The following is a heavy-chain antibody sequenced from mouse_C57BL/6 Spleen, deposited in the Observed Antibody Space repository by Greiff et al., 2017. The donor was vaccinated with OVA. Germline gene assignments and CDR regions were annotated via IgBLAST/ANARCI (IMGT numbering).Heavy chain of an antibody. D-gene: IGHD4-1*01. CDR3: ARSGPNSNFDY. CDR1: GYTFTSYW. Sequence: VQLKQPGAELVMPGASVKLSCKASGYTFTSYWMHWVKQRPGQGLEWIGEIDPSDSYTNYNQKFKGKSTLTVDKSSSTAYMQLSSLTSEDSAVYYCARSGPNSNFDYWGQGTTLTVSS. J-gene: IGHJ2*01. V-gene: IGHV1-69*01. CDR2: IDPSDSYT.